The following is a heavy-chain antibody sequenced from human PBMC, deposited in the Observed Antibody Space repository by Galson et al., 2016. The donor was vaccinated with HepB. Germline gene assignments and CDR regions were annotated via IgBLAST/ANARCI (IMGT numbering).Heavy chain of an antibody. CDR2: IYHSGNA. CDR1: GGSISSGAYY. Sequence: LSLTCTVSGGSISSGAYYWSWIRHHPGNGLEWIGYIYHSGNAYYSPSLKSRISISLDTSKNQFSLNLSSVTAADTAIYYCARASLDYYYDTGGYLDHWGQGTLVTVSS. V-gene: IGHV4-31*03. J-gene: IGHJ4*02. D-gene: IGHD3-22*01. CDR3: ARASLDYYYDTGGYLDH.